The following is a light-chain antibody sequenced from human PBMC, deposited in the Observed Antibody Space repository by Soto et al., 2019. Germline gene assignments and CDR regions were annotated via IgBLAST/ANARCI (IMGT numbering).Light chain of an antibody. CDR3: QQYGSSPPYT. CDR1: QSVSGNY. Sequence: EIVLTQSPGTLSLSPGERATLSCRASQSVSGNYLAGYQQKPGQSPRLLIYGSSDRATGIPDRFSGSGSGTDCTLTITRVEPEDFAVYYCQQYGSSPPYTFGQGTKLEIK. J-gene: IGKJ2*01. CDR2: GSS. V-gene: IGKV3-20*01.